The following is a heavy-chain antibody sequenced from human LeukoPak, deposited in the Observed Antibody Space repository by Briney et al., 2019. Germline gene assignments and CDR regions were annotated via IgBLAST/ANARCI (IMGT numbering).Heavy chain of an antibody. CDR3: ARDSFNGGVFDP. V-gene: IGHV4-59*01. J-gene: IGHJ5*02. Sequence: SETLSLTCTVSGDSISSYYWNWIRQPPGKGLEWIGYIYDSGSTNYNASLKSRVTISVDTSKNQFSLKLNSVTAADTAVYYCARDSFNGGVFDPWGQGTLVTVSS. CDR2: IYDSGST. D-gene: IGHD2-8*01. CDR1: GDSISSYY.